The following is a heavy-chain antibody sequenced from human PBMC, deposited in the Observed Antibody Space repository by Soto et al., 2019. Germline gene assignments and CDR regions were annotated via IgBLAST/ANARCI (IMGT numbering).Heavy chain of an antibody. CDR2: INSDGSST. V-gene: IGHV3-74*01. J-gene: IGHJ4*02. CDR1: GFTFSSYW. D-gene: IGHD6-19*01. Sequence: EVQLVESGGGLVQPGGSLRLSCAASGFTFSSYWMHWVRQAPGKGLVWVSRINSDGSSTSYADSVKGRFTISRDNAKNTLYLQMISLRAEDTAVYYCDVAVAGPTAIGYWGQGTLVTVSS. CDR3: DVAVAGPTAIGY.